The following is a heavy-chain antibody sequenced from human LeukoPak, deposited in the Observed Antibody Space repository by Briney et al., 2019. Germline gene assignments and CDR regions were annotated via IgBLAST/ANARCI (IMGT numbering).Heavy chain of an antibody. CDR1: GFTFSNYW. J-gene: IGHJ4*02. Sequence: GSLRLSCAASGFTFSNYWMSWVRQAPGKGLEWVANIKQDGSGKYYTDSVKGRFTISRGSAKNSLYLQMNSLRVEDTAVYYCARIGSRDGYTVDYWGQGTLVTVSS. CDR2: IKQDGSGK. V-gene: IGHV3-7*01. CDR3: ARIGSRDGYTVDY. D-gene: IGHD5-24*01.